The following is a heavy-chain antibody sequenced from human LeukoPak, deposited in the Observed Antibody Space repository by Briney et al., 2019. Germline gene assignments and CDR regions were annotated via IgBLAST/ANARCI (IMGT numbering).Heavy chain of an antibody. D-gene: IGHD6-19*01. V-gene: IGHV4-34*01. CDR2: INPSGST. CDR3: ARGAGLRLGSGFGI. Sequence: SETLSLTCAVYGGSFHGYHWSWIRQPPGKGLEWIGEINPSGSTNYNPSLKSRVTILVATSKNQFSLELSSVSAADTAVYYCARGAGLRLGSGFGIWGQGTLVTVSS. J-gene: IGHJ4*02. CDR1: GGSFHGYH.